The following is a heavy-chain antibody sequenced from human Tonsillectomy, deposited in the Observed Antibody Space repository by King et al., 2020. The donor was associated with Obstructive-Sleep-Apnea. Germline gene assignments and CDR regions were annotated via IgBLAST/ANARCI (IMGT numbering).Heavy chain of an antibody. CDR1: GDSVSNLKVA. V-gene: IGHV6-1*01. CDR3: ARGTGGESSRFVGWYYFDY. J-gene: IGHJ4*02. CDR2: TYSRSKWYH. Sequence: VQLQQSGPGLVKPSETLSLTCAISGDSVSNLKVAWNWIRQFPSGGLEWLGRTYSRSKWYHEYGVSLKSRITIDADTSKNHVSLQLNSVTPEDTAVYYWARGTGGESSRFVGWYYFDYWGQGSLVTVSS. D-gene: IGHD3-16*01.